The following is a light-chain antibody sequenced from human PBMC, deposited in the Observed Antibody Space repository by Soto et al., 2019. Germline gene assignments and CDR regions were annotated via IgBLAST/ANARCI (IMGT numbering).Light chain of an antibody. Sequence: DIQMTQSPSSLSASVGDRVTITCRSSQSIFNYLNWYQQKPGKAPKILIYGASSLQSGVPSRFSGSGSGTDFTLTISSLQPEDFAIYYCQQSFSTHALTFGGGTKVEIK. J-gene: IGKJ4*01. V-gene: IGKV1-39*01. CDR2: GAS. CDR1: QSIFNY. CDR3: QQSFSTHALT.